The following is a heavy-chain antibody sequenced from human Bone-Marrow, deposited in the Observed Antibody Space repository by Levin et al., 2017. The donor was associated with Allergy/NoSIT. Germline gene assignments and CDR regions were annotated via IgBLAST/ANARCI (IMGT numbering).Heavy chain of an antibody. CDR1: GYTFTDYF. Sequence: GASVKVSCKASGYTFTDYFIHWVRLAPGQGLEWMGWINPNSGDTDSSQNFQGTVTMTRDTSISTAYMEVTRLTSNDTALYYCARISSAAFDMWGQGTVVTVSS. V-gene: IGHV1-2*02. CDR3: ARISSAAFDM. CDR2: INPNSGDT. D-gene: IGHD6-19*01. J-gene: IGHJ3*02.